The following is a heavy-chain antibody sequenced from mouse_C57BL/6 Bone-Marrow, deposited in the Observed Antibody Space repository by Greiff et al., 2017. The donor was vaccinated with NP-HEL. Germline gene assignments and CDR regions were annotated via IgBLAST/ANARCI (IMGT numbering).Heavy chain of an antibody. V-gene: IGHV14-4*01. CDR2: IDPENGDT. J-gene: IGHJ3*01. CDR3: TTEDGYYVAWFAY. Sequence: VQLQHSGAELVRPGASVKLSCTASGFNIKDDYMHWVKQRPEQGLEWIGWIDPENGDTEYASKFQGKATITADTSSNTAYLQLSSLTSEDTAVYYCTTEDGYYVAWFAYWGQGTLVTVSA. D-gene: IGHD2-3*01. CDR1: GFNIKDDY.